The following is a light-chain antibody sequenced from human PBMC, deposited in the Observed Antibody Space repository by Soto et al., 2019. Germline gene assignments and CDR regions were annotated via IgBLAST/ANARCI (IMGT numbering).Light chain of an antibody. CDR1: QSVSSNY. CDR3: QQYGSSPFT. Sequence: EIVLPQSPGTLSLSLGERATLSCRVSQSVSSNYLAWYQQKPGQAPRLLIYGASSRATGIPDRFSGSGSATDFTLTISRLEPEDFAVYYCQQYGSSPFTFGPGTKVDI. V-gene: IGKV3-20*01. CDR2: GAS. J-gene: IGKJ3*01.